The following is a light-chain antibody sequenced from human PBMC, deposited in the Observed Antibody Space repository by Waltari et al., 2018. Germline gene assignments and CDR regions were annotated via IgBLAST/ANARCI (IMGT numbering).Light chain of an antibody. J-gene: IGLJ2*01. Sequence: QSVLTQPPSASGTPGQRVTISCSGSSSNIGSNYVYWYQQLPGTAPKLLIYRNDQRPSGVPDRFSGSKSGTSASLAISGLRSEDEAEYYCATWDGNLSAVVFGGGTKLTVL. CDR1: SSNIGSNY. V-gene: IGLV1-47*01. CDR3: ATWDGNLSAVV. CDR2: RND.